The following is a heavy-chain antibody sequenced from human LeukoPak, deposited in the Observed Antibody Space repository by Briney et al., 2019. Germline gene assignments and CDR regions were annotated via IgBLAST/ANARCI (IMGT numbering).Heavy chain of an antibody. CDR1: GYSFTSYG. D-gene: IGHD6-19*01. Sequence: ASVKVSCKGSGYSFTSYGIIWVRQAPGQGLEWVGWISPYNGNTNYAQKLQGRVTMTTDTSTSTAYMELRSLRSDDTAMYYCARHWAGIAVALEPSNWFDPWGQGTLVTVSS. J-gene: IGHJ5*02. CDR3: ARHWAGIAVALEPSNWFDP. CDR2: ISPYNGNT. V-gene: IGHV1-18*01.